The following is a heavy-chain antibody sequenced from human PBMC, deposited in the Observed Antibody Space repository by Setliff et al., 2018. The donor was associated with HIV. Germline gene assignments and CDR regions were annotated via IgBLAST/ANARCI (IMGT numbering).Heavy chain of an antibody. CDR3: ARRWYYYGSGSYYTMPPFDY. CDR2: VFYNGDT. Sequence: SETLSLTCTVSGGSIRSYYWSWIRQSPGKGLEWIGYVFYNGDTAYNPSLKSRLTISVDTSKNQFSLKLSSVTAADTAVYYCARRWYYYGSGSYYTMPPFDYWGQGTLVTVSS. J-gene: IGHJ4*02. V-gene: IGHV4-59*12. D-gene: IGHD3-10*01. CDR1: GGSIRSYY.